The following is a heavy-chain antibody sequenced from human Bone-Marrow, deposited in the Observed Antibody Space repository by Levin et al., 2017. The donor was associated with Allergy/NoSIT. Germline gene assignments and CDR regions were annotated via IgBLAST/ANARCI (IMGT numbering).Heavy chain of an antibody. Sequence: SSETLSLTCTVSGGSISDDSYYWAWVRQPPGKGLEWIGSIYYDGSAYYNPSLKTRLTISVDTSKNQFSLRVNSVTAADTAVYYCAGEPNSPYYYHYGLDVWGQGTSVTVSS. CDR1: GGSISDDSYY. CDR3: AGEPNSPYYYHYGLDV. CDR2: IYYDGSA. J-gene: IGHJ6*02. D-gene: IGHD2/OR15-2a*01. V-gene: IGHV4-39*07.